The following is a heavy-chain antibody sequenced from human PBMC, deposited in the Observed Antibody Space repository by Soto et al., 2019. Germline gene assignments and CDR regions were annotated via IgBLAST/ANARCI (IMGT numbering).Heavy chain of an antibody. J-gene: IGHJ4*02. D-gene: IGHD1-26*01. CDR2: ISSSSNYI. CDR3: ARDLVGATI. CDR1: GFTFSTYA. Sequence: GGSLGLSCAASGFTFSTYAMNWVRQAPGNGLEWVSSISSSSNYIYYADSVKGRFTISRDNAKNSLYLQMNSLRAEDTAVYYSARDLVGATIWGQGTLVTVS. V-gene: IGHV3-21*06.